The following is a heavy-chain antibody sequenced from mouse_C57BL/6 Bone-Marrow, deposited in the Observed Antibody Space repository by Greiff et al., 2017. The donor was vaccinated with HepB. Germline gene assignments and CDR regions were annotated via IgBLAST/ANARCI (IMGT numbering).Heavy chain of an antibody. CDR2: IYPGSGST. CDR3: ARGGAAQATFAY. D-gene: IGHD3-2*02. V-gene: IGHV1-55*01. J-gene: IGHJ3*01. CDR1: GYTFTSYW. Sequence: QVQLQQPGAELVKPGASVKMSCKASGYTFTSYWITWVKQRPGQGLEWIGDIYPGSGSTNYNEKFKSKATLTVDTSSSTAYMQLSSLTSEDSAVYYCARGGAAQATFAYWGQGSLVTVSA.